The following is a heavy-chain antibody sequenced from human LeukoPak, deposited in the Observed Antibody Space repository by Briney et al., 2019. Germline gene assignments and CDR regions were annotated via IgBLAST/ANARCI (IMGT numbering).Heavy chain of an antibody. CDR3: ARGGYGDS. J-gene: IGHJ4*02. CDR1: GYTFTGYY. D-gene: IGHD4/OR15-4a*01. CDR2: ISTYNGNT. Sequence: ASVKVSCKASGYTFTGYYMHWVRQAPGQGLEWMGWISTYNGNTNYAQILQGRVTMTTDTSTSTAYMELRSLRSDDTAVYYCARGGYGDSWGQGTLVTVSS. V-gene: IGHV1-18*04.